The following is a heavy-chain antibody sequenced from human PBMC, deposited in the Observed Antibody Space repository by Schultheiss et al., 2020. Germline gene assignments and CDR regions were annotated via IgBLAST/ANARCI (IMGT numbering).Heavy chain of an antibody. Sequence: GGSLRLSCAASGFTFSSYWMHWVRQAPGKGLVWVSRINSDGSSTSYADSVKGRFTISRDNSKNTLSLQMNSLKTEDTAVYYCAKDRAPFDYWGLGTLVTVYS. CDR2: INSDGSST. CDR1: GFTFSSYW. CDR3: AKDRAPFDY. J-gene: IGHJ4*02. V-gene: IGHV3-74*01.